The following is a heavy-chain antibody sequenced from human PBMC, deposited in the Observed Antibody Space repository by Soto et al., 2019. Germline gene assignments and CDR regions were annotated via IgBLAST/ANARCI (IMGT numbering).Heavy chain of an antibody. J-gene: IGHJ4*02. CDR2: INHSGSV. Sequence: QVHLQQWGAGLLKPSETLSLTCAVNGGAFNGYYWTWIRQPPGKGLEWIGEINHSGSVDYNPSLNRRVTLSIYTSNKQISLTLTSVTAADTAVNYCASAGAALFLGSVGGFDFWCQGTLVTVSS. D-gene: IGHD3-16*01. V-gene: IGHV4-34*01. CDR1: GGAFNGYY. CDR3: ASAGAALFLGSVGGFDF.